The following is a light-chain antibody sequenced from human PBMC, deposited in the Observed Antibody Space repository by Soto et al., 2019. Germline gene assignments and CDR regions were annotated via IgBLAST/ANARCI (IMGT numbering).Light chain of an antibody. Sequence: QSVLTQPPSVSGAPGQRVTISCTGGSSNIGDGYDVHWYHQLPGTAPKLLIYNNIDRSSGVPDRFSGSKSGSSASLAIAGPQSEDEGYYYCQSYDSSLNVVFGGGTKVTVL. CDR3: QSYDSSLNVV. J-gene: IGLJ2*01. CDR1: SSNIGDGYD. V-gene: IGLV1-40*01. CDR2: NNI.